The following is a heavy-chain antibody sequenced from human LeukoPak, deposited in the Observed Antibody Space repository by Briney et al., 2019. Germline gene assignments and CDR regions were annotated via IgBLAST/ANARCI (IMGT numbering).Heavy chain of an antibody. CDR3: ATLPDTDYYYYGMDV. Sequence: SETLSLTCTVSGGSISRSSYYWGWIRQPPGKGLEWIGSIYYSGSTYYNPSLKSRVTISVDTSKNQFSLKLSSVTAADTAVYYCATLPDTDYYYYGMDVWGQGTTVTVSS. J-gene: IGHJ6*02. V-gene: IGHV4-39*01. CDR2: IYYSGST. CDR1: GGSISRSSYY.